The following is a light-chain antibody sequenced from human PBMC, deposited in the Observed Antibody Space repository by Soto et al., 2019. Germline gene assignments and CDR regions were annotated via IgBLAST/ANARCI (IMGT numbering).Light chain of an antibody. V-gene: IGLV2-23*01. CDR3: CSYVGSENYV. J-gene: IGLJ1*01. Sequence: QSVLTQPASVSGSPGQSITISCTGTSSDVGSYNLVSWYQQHPGKAPALMIYEASKRPSGVSNRFSGSKSGNTASLTISGLQAEDEADYYCCSYVGSENYVFGTGTKVTVL. CDR1: SSDVGSYNL. CDR2: EAS.